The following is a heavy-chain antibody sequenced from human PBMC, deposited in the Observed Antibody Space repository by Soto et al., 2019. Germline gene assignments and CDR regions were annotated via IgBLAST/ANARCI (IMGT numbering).Heavy chain of an antibody. CDR3: ASITIFGVVIVPGAFDI. CDR1: GGSISSSSYY. D-gene: IGHD3-3*01. J-gene: IGHJ3*02. CDR2: IYYSGST. V-gene: IGHV4-39*01. Sequence: QLQLQESGPGLVKPSETLSLTCTVSGGSISSSSYYWGWIRQPPGKGLEWIGSIYYSGSTYYNPSLKSRVTISVDTSKNQFSLKLSSVTAADTAVYYCASITIFGVVIVPGAFDIWGQGTMVTVSS.